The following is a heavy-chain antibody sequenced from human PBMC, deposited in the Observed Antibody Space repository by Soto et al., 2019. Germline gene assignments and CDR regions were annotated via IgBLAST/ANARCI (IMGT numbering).Heavy chain of an antibody. CDR3: ARDLRLDS. V-gene: IGHV4-31*03. D-gene: IGHD2-21*02. Sequence: SETLSLTCTVSGDSISSGGYYWNWIRQHPGKGLEWIAYIYYTGTTYYNPSLKSRVTISIDRSNNQFSLMLSSVTAADTAVYYCARDLRLDSWGPGTLVTVPQ. CDR2: IYYTGTT. J-gene: IGHJ4*02. CDR1: GDSISSGGYY.